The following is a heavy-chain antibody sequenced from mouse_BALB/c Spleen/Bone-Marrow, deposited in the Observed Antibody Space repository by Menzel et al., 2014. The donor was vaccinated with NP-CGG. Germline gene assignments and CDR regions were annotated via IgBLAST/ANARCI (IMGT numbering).Heavy chain of an antibody. D-gene: IGHD1-1*01. CDR1: GYTFSSYW. CDR2: ILPGSGST. Sequence: QVQLQQSGAELMKPGASVKISCKATGYTFSSYWIEWVKQRPGHGLEWIGEILPGSGSTNYNEKFKGKATFTADTSSNTACMQRSSLTSEDSAVYYCARDTTVGYWGQGTTLTVSS. J-gene: IGHJ2*01. CDR3: ARDTTVGY. V-gene: IGHV1-9*01.